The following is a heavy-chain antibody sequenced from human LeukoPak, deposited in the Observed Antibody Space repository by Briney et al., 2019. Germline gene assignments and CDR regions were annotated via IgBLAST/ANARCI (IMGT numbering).Heavy chain of an antibody. V-gene: IGHV1-69*13. Sequence: SVKVSCKASGGTFSSYAISWVRQAPGQGLEWMGGIIPIFGTANYAQKFQGRVTITADESTSTAYMELSSLRSENTAVYYCARDPRWAYGDYPRGFDYWGQGTLVTVSS. J-gene: IGHJ4*02. CDR1: GGTFSSYA. D-gene: IGHD4-17*01. CDR3: ARDPRWAYGDYPRGFDY. CDR2: IIPIFGTA.